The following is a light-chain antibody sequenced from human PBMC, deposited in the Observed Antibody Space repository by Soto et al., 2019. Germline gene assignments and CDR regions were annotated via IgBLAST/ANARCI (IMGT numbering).Light chain of an antibody. CDR3: QQRSNWPPVT. J-gene: IGKJ4*01. CDR2: DAS. Sequence: EIVLTQSPATLSLSPGERATLSCRASQSVSIYLAWYQQKPGQAPRLLIYDASNRASGIPARFSGSGSGTDFTLTISSLDPEDFAVYYCQQRSNWPPVTFGGGTKVEIK. V-gene: IGKV3-11*01. CDR1: QSVSIY.